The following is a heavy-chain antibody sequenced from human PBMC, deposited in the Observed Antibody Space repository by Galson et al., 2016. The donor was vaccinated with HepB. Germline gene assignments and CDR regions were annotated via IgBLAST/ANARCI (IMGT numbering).Heavy chain of an antibody. CDR2: VYSGGGT. D-gene: IGHD3-10*01. CDR1: GFIVSQNY. J-gene: IGHJ4*02. V-gene: IGHV3-53*01. CDR3: ASGPDHIYGKRDYFPHQIDY. Sequence: SLRLSCAASGFIVSQNYMSWVRQAPGKGLEWVSVVYSGGGTHHADSVKGRFTTSRDFSKDTLYLQLNSPRAEDTAVYYCASGPDHIYGKRDYFPHQIDYWGQGTLVTFSS.